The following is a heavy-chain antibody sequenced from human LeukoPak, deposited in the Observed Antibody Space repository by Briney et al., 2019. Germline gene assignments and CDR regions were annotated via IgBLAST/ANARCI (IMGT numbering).Heavy chain of an antibody. D-gene: IGHD3-3*01. J-gene: IGHJ4*02. CDR1: RFTFVDYG. CDR2: LYSSGTT. Sequence: GGALRLSCAGSRFTFVDYGMHWVRQRPGKGLEGVSILYSSGTTYYAASVKRRFTISRDNSKNTLYLQMNSVRAEDTAVYYCAANYDFWSGYPPDWGQGTLVTVSS. CDR3: AANYDFWSGYPPD. V-gene: IGHV3-66*02.